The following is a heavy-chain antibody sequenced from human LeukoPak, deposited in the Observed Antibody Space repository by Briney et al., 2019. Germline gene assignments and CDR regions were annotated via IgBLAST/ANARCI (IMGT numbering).Heavy chain of an antibody. CDR2: IYTSGST. Sequence: SETLSLTCTVSGGSISSGSYYWSWIRQPAGKGLEWIGRIYTSGSTNYNPSLKSRVTISVDTSKNQFSLKLSSVTAADTAVYYCARAVDTAMVEFDYWGQGTLVTVSS. V-gene: IGHV4-61*02. D-gene: IGHD5-18*01. CDR1: GGSISSGSYY. CDR3: ARAVDTAMVEFDY. J-gene: IGHJ4*02.